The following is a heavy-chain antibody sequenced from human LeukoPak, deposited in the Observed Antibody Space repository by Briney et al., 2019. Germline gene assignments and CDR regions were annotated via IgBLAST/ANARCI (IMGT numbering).Heavy chain of an antibody. J-gene: IGHJ4*02. V-gene: IGHV4-59*01. CDR1: GGSISRYY. Sequence: SETLSLTCPVSGGSISRYYWSWIRQPPGKGLEWIGYIYYTGNTNYNPSLKSRVTFSVDTSNNQFSLKLSSVTAADTAVYYCARNGRLQSVDYWGPGTLVTVSS. D-gene: IGHD5-24*01. CDR2: IYYTGNT. CDR3: ARNGRLQSVDY.